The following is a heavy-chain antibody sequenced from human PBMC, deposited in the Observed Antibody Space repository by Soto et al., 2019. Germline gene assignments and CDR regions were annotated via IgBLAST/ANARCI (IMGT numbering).Heavy chain of an antibody. D-gene: IGHD2-8*02. CDR3: ARDPPQKTTSGAIIYYYYYGMDV. J-gene: IGHJ6*02. CDR1: GFTFNNYT. CDR2: LSFDGDST. Sequence: GGSLRLSCAASGFTFNNYTVHWVRRAPGRGLAWVAALSFDGDSTSYSDSVRGRFTISRDDSKNTIYLQMNGLRPEDTAVYYCARDPPQKTTSGAIIYYYYYGMDVWGQGTSVTVSS. V-gene: IGHV3-30-3*01.